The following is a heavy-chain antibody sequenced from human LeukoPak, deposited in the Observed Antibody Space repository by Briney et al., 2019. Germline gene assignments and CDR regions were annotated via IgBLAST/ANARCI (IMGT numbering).Heavy chain of an antibody. CDR2: ISYSGTT. CDR3: ARHKWAAGSYRGNDAFDI. V-gene: IGHV4-39*01. J-gene: IGHJ3*02. CDR1: SASITSSPYF. D-gene: IGHD3-16*02. Sequence: SETLSLTCTVSSASITSSPYFWGWIRQSPGKGLEWIGSISYSGTTYYNPSLKSRVTISVDTSKNQFSLKLSSVTAADTAVYYCARHKWAAGSYRGNDAFDIWGQGTMVTVSS.